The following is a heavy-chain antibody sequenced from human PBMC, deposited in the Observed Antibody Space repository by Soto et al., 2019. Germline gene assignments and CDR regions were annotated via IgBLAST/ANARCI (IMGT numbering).Heavy chain of an antibody. J-gene: IGHJ4*02. V-gene: IGHV3-23*01. D-gene: IGHD3-22*01. CDR1: GFTFSSYA. CDR3: AKKGADSSGYYYSEHPGGFFDY. Sequence: PWGSLRLSCAASGFTFSSYAMSWVRQAPWKWLEWVSAISGSGGSTYYADSVKGRFTISRDNSKNTLYLQMNSLRAEDTAVYYCAKKGADSSGYYYSEHPGGFFDYWGQGTLVTVSS. CDR2: ISGSGGST.